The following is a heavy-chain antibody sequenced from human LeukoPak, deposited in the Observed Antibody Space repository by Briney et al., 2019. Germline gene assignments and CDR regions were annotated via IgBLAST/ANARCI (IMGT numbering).Heavy chain of an antibody. CDR3: ATDPTVAGTSEYFQH. Sequence: PGGSLRLSCGASGFTFSSYAMSRVRQAPGKGLEWVSVISGSGGSTYYADSVKGRCTISRDNSKSTLYLEMNSLRAEDTAVYYCATDPTVAGTSEYFQHWGQGTLVTVSS. J-gene: IGHJ1*01. CDR1: GFTFSSYA. D-gene: IGHD6-19*01. V-gene: IGHV3-23*01. CDR2: ISGSGGST.